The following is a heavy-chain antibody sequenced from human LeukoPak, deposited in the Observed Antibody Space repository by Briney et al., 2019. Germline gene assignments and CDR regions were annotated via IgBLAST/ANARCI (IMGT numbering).Heavy chain of an antibody. J-gene: IGHJ3*02. CDR1: GGPISSYY. V-gene: IGHV4-4*07. D-gene: IGHD6-19*01. CDR3: ARDLDSSGWYFGPGGDAFDI. CDR2: IYTSGST. Sequence: DPSETLSLTCTVSGGPISSYYWSWIRQPAGKGLEWIGRIYTSGSTNYNPSLKSRVTMSVDTSKNQFSLKLSSVTAADTAVYYCARDLDSSGWYFGPGGDAFDIWGQGTMVTVSS.